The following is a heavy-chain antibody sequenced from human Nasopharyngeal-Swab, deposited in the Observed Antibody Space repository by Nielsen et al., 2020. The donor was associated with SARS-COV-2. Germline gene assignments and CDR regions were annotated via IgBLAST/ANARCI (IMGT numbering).Heavy chain of an antibody. Sequence: GGSLRLSCAASGFAFSNYVMHWVRQAPGQGLEWVSAISSSTTYIYYAASVKGRFTISRDNADNSLFLQMNSLRAEDTAVYYFARDQTGQNRLFDYWGQGALVTVSS. CDR1: GFAFSNYV. V-gene: IGHV3-21*01. J-gene: IGHJ4*02. CDR3: ARDQTGQNRLFDY. CDR2: ISSSTTYI. D-gene: IGHD1-14*01.